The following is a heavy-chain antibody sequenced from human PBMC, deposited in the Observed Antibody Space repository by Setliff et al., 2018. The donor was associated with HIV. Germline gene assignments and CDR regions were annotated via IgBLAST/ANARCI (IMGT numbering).Heavy chain of an antibody. J-gene: IGHJ3*01. D-gene: IGHD3-3*01. Sequence: PGGSLRLSCAAFGFSFSKYSMSWVRQAPGKGLEWVANIKEDGSATYYVESVRGRFTISRDNPNNLLYLQMDSLRGEDTAVYYCAREGVHHNFWSGYTYYYGLDVWGQGTTVTVS. V-gene: IGHV3-7*01. CDR3: AREGVHHNFWSGYTYYYGLDV. CDR1: GFSFSKYS. CDR2: IKEDGSAT.